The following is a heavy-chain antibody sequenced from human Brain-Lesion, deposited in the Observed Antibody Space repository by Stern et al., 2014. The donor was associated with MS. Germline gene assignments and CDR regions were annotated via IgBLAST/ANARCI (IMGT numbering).Heavy chain of an antibody. V-gene: IGHV4-4*02. Sequence: VQLVESGPGLVKPSGTLSLTCAVSGGSISSSNWWSWVRQSPGKGLEWIGESDHSGSTIYNPSLKSRVTGSVDKSKNRFSLNPRSVTAADTAVYFCARFPASRPHVFDSWGQGTLVTVSS. CDR2: SDHSGST. J-gene: IGHJ4*02. CDR3: ARFPASRPHVFDS. CDR1: GGSISSSNW. D-gene: IGHD6-13*01.